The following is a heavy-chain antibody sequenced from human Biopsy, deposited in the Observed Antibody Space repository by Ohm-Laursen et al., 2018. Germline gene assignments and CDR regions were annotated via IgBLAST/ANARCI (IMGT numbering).Heavy chain of an antibody. CDR2: INPNSDDT. D-gene: IGHD3/OR15-3a*01. J-gene: IGHJ6*02. CDR3: ARGQMIFGGGDGLAV. CDR1: GYTFAGQY. Sequence: ASVKVSCKASGYTFAGQYLHWVRQVPGQGLEWMGWINPNSDDTNYAQKFQGRVTMTTDTSINAAYMELSRLRSDDTAVYYCARGQMIFGGGDGLAVWGQGTTVVVSS. V-gene: IGHV1-2*02.